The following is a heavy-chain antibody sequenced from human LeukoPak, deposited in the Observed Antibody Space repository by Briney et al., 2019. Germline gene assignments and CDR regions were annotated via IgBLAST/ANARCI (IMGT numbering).Heavy chain of an antibody. Sequence: GGSLRLSCTASGFTFGDYAMSWVRQAPGKGLEWVGFIRSKAYGGTTEYAASVKGRFTISRDDSKSIAYLQMNSLKTEDTAVYYCTRVLYQLLSPFDYWGQGTLVTVSS. D-gene: IGHD2-2*01. J-gene: IGHJ4*02. CDR2: IRSKAYGGTT. CDR1: GFTFGDYA. CDR3: TRVLYQLLSPFDY. V-gene: IGHV3-49*04.